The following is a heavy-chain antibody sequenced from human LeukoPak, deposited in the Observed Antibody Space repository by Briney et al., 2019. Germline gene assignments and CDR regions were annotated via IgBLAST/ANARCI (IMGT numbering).Heavy chain of an antibody. D-gene: IGHD5-24*01. Sequence: PGGSLRLSCAASGFTFSRYAMNWVRQAPGKGLEWVSGIRADAVTTYYADSVKGRFIISRDNSKNTVYLQMNSLSAEDAAVYYCVKDDGWVQYANWGQGTLVTVSS. CDR1: GFTFSRYA. CDR2: IRADAVTT. CDR3: VKDDGWVQYAN. J-gene: IGHJ4*02. V-gene: IGHV3-23*01.